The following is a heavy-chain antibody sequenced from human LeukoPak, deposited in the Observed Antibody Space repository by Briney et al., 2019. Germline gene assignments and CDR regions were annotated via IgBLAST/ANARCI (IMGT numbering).Heavy chain of an antibody. J-gene: IGHJ6*03. D-gene: IGHD6-13*01. CDR1: GYTFTSYG. V-gene: IGHV1-18*01. Sequence: VKVSCKASGYTFTSYGISWVRQAPGQGLEWMGWISAYNGNTNYAQKLQGRVTMTTDTPTSTAYMELRSLRSDDTAVYYCAREGEKYSSSWYVGYYYYYYMDVWGKGTTVTVSS. CDR2: ISAYNGNT. CDR3: AREGEKYSSSWYVGYYYYYYMDV.